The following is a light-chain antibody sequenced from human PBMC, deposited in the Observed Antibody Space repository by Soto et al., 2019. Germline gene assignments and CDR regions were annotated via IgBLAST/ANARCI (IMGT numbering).Light chain of an antibody. Sequence: DIQMTQSPSSLSASVGDRVTITCRASLYISNYLNWYQQKPGKAPNLLIYGASSLQSGVPSRFSGSGSGTDFTLTISSLQPEDFATYYCQQTYSSPWTFGQGTKVEIK. CDR2: GAS. V-gene: IGKV1-39*01. CDR3: QQTYSSPWT. J-gene: IGKJ1*01. CDR1: LYISNY.